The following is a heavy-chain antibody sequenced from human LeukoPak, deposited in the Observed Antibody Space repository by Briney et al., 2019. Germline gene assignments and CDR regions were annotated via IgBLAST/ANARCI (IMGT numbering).Heavy chain of an antibody. Sequence: GGSLRLSCAASGFTFSSYSMNWVRHAPGKGLDWVSSISSSSGYIYYADSVKVRFTISRDNAKNSLYLQMNSLRAEDTAVYYCARPSDSSGYYYAYWGQGTLVTVSS. V-gene: IGHV3-21*01. J-gene: IGHJ4*02. CDR1: GFTFSSYS. CDR3: ARPSDSSGYYYAY. D-gene: IGHD3-22*01. CDR2: ISSSSGYI.